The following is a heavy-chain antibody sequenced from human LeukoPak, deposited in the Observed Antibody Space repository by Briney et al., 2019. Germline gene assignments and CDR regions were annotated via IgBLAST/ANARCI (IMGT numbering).Heavy chain of an antibody. Sequence: PGGSLRLSCAASGFTFSIYAMSWVRQAPGKGLEWVSVFSSSGTTTYYADSVKGRFTISRDNSKNTLYLQMNSLRAEDTAVYYCAIRPYDILTAVIGYWGQGTLVTVSS. CDR1: GFTFSIYA. J-gene: IGHJ4*02. D-gene: IGHD3-9*01. CDR2: FSSSGTTT. CDR3: AIRPYDILTAVIGY. V-gene: IGHV3-23*01.